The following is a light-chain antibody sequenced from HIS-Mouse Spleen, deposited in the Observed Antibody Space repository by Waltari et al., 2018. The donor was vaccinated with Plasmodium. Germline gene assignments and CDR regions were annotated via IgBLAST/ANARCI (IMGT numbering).Light chain of an antibody. CDR1: SLRRYY. CDR2: GKN. V-gene: IGLV3-19*01. J-gene: IGLJ2*01. CDR3: NSRDSSGNHLV. Sequence: SSELTQDPAVSVALGQTVRITCQGGSLRRYYASWYQQKTGQAPVLTIYGKNNLPSGIPDRFSGSSSGNTASLTITGAQAEDEADYYCNSRDSSGNHLVFGGGTKLTVL.